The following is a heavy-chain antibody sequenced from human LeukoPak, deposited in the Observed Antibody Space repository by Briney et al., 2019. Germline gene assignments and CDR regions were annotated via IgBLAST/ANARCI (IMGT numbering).Heavy chain of an antibody. CDR2: IYYSGST. J-gene: IGHJ4*02. CDR3: ARDPPRKYYDSSGPGYYFDY. CDR1: GGSISSGGYY. V-gene: IGHV4-31*03. Sequence: PSQTLSLTCTVSGGSISSGGYYWSWIRQHPGKGLEWIGYIYYSGSTYYNPSLKSRVTISVDTSKNQFSLKLSSVTAADTAVYYCARDPPRKYYDSSGPGYYFDYWGQGTLVTVFS. D-gene: IGHD3-22*01.